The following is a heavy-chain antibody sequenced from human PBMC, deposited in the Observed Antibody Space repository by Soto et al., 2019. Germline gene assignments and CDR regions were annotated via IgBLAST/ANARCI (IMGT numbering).Heavy chain of an antibody. J-gene: IGHJ6*02. V-gene: IGHV4-30-4*01. Sequence: KTSETLSLTCTVSGGSISSGDYYWIWVRQSPGKGLEWIGYIYHSGGTYYNPSLTSRVSMSVDTSKNQFSLRLSSVTAADTAVYYCARESVKGYYGMDVWGQGTTVTVSS. CDR1: GGSISSGDYY. CDR2: IYHSGGT. CDR3: ARESVKGYYGMDV.